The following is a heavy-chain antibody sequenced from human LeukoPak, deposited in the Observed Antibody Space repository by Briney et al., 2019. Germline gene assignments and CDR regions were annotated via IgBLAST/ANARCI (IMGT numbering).Heavy chain of an antibody. CDR2: IGGGAGSTY. J-gene: IGHJ2*01. D-gene: IGHD2/OR15-2a*01. V-gene: IGHV3-23*01. CDR1: GFTFSSYA. CDR3: AKAFTSCWYFDL. Sequence: GGSLRLSCAASGFTFSSYAMNWVRQTPGKGLEWVSSIGGGAGSTYYYADSVKGRFTISRDNSKNTLYLQMNSLRAEDTAVYYCAKAFTSCWYFDLWGRGTLVTVSS.